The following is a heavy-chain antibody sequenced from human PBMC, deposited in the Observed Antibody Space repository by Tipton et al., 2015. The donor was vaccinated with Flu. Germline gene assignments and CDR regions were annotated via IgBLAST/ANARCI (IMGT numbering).Heavy chain of an antibody. CDR3: AKVSDYGDHGLWWYFDL. D-gene: IGHD4-17*01. J-gene: IGHJ2*01. V-gene: IGHV3-9*01. CDR1: GFTFDDYA. Sequence: SLRLSCAASGFTFDDYALHWVRQAPGKGLEWVSGISWNSGSIGYADSVEGRFTISRDNAKNSLYLQMNSLRAEDTALYYCAKVSDYGDHGLWWYFDLWGRGTLVTVSS. CDR2: ISWNSGSI.